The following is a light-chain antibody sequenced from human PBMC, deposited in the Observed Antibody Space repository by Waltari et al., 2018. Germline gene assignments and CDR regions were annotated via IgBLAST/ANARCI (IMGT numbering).Light chain of an antibody. CDR2: EDT. Sequence: SYELTQPPSVSVSPGQTATITCSGDLWTKTFPYWFQKNSGQAPVMVIYEDTKRLSAIPERFSGSSSGTTAALTITGAQVEDEADYYCYSTDIFRSERGVFGGGTKLLVL. V-gene: IGLV3-10*01. CDR1: LWTKTF. CDR3: YSTDIFRSERGV. J-gene: IGLJ2*01.